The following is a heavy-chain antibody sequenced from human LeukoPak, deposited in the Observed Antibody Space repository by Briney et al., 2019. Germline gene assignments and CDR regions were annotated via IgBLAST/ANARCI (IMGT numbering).Heavy chain of an antibody. V-gene: IGHV3-23*01. CDR2: ISGSGGSA. D-gene: IGHD3-22*01. J-gene: IGHJ3*02. CDR1: GFTFSSYA. CDR3: ARSSGYYHDAFDI. Sequence: GGSLRLSCAASGFTFSSYAMSWVRQAPGKGLAWVSGISGSGGSAHYADSVKGRFTISRDNSKNSLYLQMNSLRAEDTAVYYCARSSGYYHDAFDIWGQGTMVTVSS.